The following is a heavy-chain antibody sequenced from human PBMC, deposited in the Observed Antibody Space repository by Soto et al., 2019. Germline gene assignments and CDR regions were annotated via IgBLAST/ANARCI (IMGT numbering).Heavy chain of an antibody. J-gene: IGHJ4*02. Sequence: GESLKISCKVSEYNFSNYCLAWGRQIPGKVLELLGLIYPADSDTRYSTSCQGQVTFSADKSIATAYLHWSNLKASDTAMYYCARSWNDYGTYGAFDSWGQGTRVTVSS. CDR1: EYNFSNYC. V-gene: IGHV5-51*01. CDR2: IYPADSDT. CDR3: ARSWNDYGTYGAFDS. D-gene: IGHD4-17*01.